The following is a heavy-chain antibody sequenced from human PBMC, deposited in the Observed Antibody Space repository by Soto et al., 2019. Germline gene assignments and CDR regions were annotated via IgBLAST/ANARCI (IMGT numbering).Heavy chain of an antibody. Sequence: EVQLLDSGGGLVQPGGSLRLSCAASGFTFSSYAMSWVRQAPGKGLEWVSSISGRGGGTYYADSVTGRFTISRDNSKNTLSLQMNSLRAEDTAVYYCAKSRGSGSYFNPSDAFDFWGQGTMVTVSS. CDR2: ISGRGGGT. D-gene: IGHD3-10*01. V-gene: IGHV3-23*01. CDR3: AKSRGSGSYFNPSDAFDF. CDR1: GFTFSSYA. J-gene: IGHJ3*01.